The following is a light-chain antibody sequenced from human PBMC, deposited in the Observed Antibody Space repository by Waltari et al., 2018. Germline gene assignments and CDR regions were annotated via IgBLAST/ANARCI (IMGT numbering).Light chain of an antibody. V-gene: IGLV1-40*01. CDR3: QTYDSTLSAPYV. Sequence: QSLLTQPPSVSAAPGQRVTIPCTGSSSSIGGGSDVHSHQQLPGAAPKLRIYATKNRPSGVPDRFSGSKSGTSASLVITGLQTEDEADYYCQTYDSTLSAPYVFGTGTKVSIL. CDR1: SSSIGGGSD. CDR2: ATK. J-gene: IGLJ1*01.